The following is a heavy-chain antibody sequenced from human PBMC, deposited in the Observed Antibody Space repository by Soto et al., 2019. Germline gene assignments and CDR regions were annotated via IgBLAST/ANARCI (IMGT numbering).Heavy chain of an antibody. V-gene: IGHV4-31*03. Sequence: QVQLQESGPGLVKPSQTLSLTCTVSGGSISSGGYYWSWIRQHPGKGLEWIGYIYYSGSTFYNPSLKSRVTISVDTSKNQFSLKLSSVTAADTAVYYCARVRYCSGGSCYPRFDPWGQGTLVTVSS. CDR1: GGSISSGGYY. CDR3: ARVRYCSGGSCYPRFDP. D-gene: IGHD2-15*01. CDR2: IYYSGST. J-gene: IGHJ5*02.